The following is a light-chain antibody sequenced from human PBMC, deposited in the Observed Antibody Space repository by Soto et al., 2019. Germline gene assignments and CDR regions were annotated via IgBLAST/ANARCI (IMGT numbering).Light chain of an antibody. V-gene: IGLV2-11*01. Sequence: QSALTQPRSVSGSPGQSVTISCTGTSSDVGGYNYVSWYQLHPGKAPKLMIYDVTNRPSGVPDRFSGSKSGNTASLTISGLQAEDEADYYCCSFAGSSTLLFGGGTKLTVL. J-gene: IGLJ2*01. CDR1: SSDVGGYNY. CDR3: CSFAGSSTLL. CDR2: DVT.